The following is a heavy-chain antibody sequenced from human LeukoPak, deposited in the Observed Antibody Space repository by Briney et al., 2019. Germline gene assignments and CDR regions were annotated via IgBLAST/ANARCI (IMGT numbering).Heavy chain of an antibody. CDR2: INHSGST. V-gene: IGHV4-34*01. D-gene: IGHD3-10*01. J-gene: IGHJ4*02. CDR1: GGSFSGYY. CDR3: ARGFGNYYGSGSRPLNY. Sequence: SETLSLTCAVYGGSFSGYYWSWIRQPPGKGREWIGEINHSGSTNYNTSLKSRVTISVDTSKNEFSLKLSSVTAADTAVYYCARGFGNYYGSGSRPLNYWGQGTLVTVSS.